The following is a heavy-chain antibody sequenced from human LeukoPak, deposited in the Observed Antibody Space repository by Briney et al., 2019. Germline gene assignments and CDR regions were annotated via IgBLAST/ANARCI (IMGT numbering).Heavy chain of an antibody. Sequence: SGGSLRLSCAASGFTFSSYAMSWVRQAPGKGLEWVSAISVSSGSTYYADSVKGRFTISRDNSKNTLYLQMNSLRAEDTAVYYCAKVAYSSNWSGFDPWGQGTLVTVSS. CDR1: GFTFSSYA. J-gene: IGHJ5*02. CDR3: AKVAYSSNWSGFDP. V-gene: IGHV3-23*01. D-gene: IGHD4-11*01. CDR2: ISVSSGST.